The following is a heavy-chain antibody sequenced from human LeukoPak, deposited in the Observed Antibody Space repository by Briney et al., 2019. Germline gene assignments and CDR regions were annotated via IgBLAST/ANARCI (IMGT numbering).Heavy chain of an antibody. CDR1: GGSISSGGYY. CDR2: IYHSGST. Sequence: KASETLSLTCTVSGGSISSGGYYWSWIRQPPGKGLEWIGYIYHSGSTYYNPSLKSRVTISVDRSKNQFSLKLSSVTAADTAVYYCARELYVPGYMDVWGKGTTVTVSS. V-gene: IGHV4-30-2*01. D-gene: IGHD2-8*01. J-gene: IGHJ6*03. CDR3: ARELYVPGYMDV.